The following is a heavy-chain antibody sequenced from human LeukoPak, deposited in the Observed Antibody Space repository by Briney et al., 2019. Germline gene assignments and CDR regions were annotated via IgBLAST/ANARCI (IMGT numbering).Heavy chain of an antibody. Sequence: PGGSLRLSCAASGFILSSYDIHWVRQAAGKGLEWISAIGAAGDTYYPGSVKGRFTISRESAKSFVYLQMNSLRAGDTAVYYCTRGLLPAAPRSAFDIWGQGTMVTVSS. D-gene: IGHD2-2*01. J-gene: IGHJ3*02. CDR2: IGAAGDT. V-gene: IGHV3-13*01. CDR3: TRGLLPAAPRSAFDI. CDR1: GFILSSYD.